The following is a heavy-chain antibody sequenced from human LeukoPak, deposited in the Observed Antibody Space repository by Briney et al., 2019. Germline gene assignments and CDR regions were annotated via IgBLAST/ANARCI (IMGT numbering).Heavy chain of an antibody. D-gene: IGHD3-22*01. Sequence: PSETLSLTCTVSGGSISSYYWSWIRQPPGKGLEWIGYIYYSGSTNYNPSLKSRVTISVDTSKNQFSLKLSSVTAADTAVYYCARASDSSGYYLIDYWGQGTLDTVSS. V-gene: IGHV4-59*01. CDR2: IYYSGST. CDR1: GGSISSYY. CDR3: ARASDSSGYYLIDY. J-gene: IGHJ4*02.